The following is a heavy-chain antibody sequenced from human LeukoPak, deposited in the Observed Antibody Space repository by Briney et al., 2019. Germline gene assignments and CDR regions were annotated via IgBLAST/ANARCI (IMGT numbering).Heavy chain of an antibody. V-gene: IGHV4-31*03. CDR2: IYYSGGT. Sequence: PSETLSLTCTVSGGSISSGGYYWSWIRQHPGKGLEWIGYIYYSGGTYYNPSLKSRVTIPVDTSKNQFSLKLSSVTAADTAVYYCARENSSSSHYYYGMDVWGQGTTVTVSS. CDR1: GGSISSGGYY. J-gene: IGHJ6*02. CDR3: ARENSSSSHYYYGMDV. D-gene: IGHD6-6*01.